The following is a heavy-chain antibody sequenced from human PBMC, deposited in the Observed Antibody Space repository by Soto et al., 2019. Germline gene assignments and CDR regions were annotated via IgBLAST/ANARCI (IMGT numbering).Heavy chain of an antibody. CDR2: IYWDDDK. CDR3: ARIRSGPDCSSTRCPPYSWFDP. D-gene: IGHD2-2*01. CDR1: GFSLSTSGVG. J-gene: IGHJ5*02. V-gene: IGHV2-5*02. Sequence: QITLKESGPTLVKPTQTLTLTCTFSGFSLSTSGVGVGWIRQPPGKALEWLALIYWDDDKRYSPSLKSRLTITKDTGKNHVVLTRTHMDPVDTASYYCARIRSGPDCSSTRCPPYSWFDPWGQGSLVTVSS.